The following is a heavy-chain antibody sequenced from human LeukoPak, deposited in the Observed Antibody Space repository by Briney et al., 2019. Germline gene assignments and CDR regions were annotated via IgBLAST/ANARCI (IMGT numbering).Heavy chain of an antibody. V-gene: IGHV3-23*01. CDR3: ARGVITPSIYGAFDI. D-gene: IGHD3-22*01. CDR1: GFTFSSYA. CDR2: ISGSGGST. J-gene: IGHJ3*02. Sequence: GGSLRLTCAASGFTFSSYAMSWVRQAPGKGLEWVSAISGSGGSTYYADSVKGRFTISRDNSKNTLYLQMNSLRAEDTAVYYCARGVITPSIYGAFDIWGQGTMVTVSS.